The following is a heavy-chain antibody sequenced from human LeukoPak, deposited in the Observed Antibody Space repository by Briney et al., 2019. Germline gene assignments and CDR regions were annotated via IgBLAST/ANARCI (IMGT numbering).Heavy chain of an antibody. CDR1: GYSFTSYW. Sequence: GESLKISCKGSGYSFTSYWIGWVRQMPGKGLEWMGIIYPGDSDTRYSPSFQGQVTISADKSISTAYLQCSSLKASDTAMYYCARGPYYDFWSGPDANWFDPWGQGTLVTVSS. V-gene: IGHV5-51*01. J-gene: IGHJ5*02. CDR3: ARGPYYDFWSGPDANWFDP. D-gene: IGHD3-3*01. CDR2: IYPGDSDT.